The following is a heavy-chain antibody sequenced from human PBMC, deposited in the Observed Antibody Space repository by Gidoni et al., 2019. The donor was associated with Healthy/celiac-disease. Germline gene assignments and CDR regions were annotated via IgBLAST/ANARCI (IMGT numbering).Heavy chain of an antibody. J-gene: IGHJ4*02. CDR2: ISAYNGKT. CDR1: GYTFTSYG. CDR3: ARDAGNDLSKPSGPLDY. V-gene: IGHV1-18*01. D-gene: IGHD2-21*02. Sequence: EVRRPGASVTVSCKASGYTFTSYGISWVRQAPGQGLEWMGWISAYNGKTDSAQNRQGRVTMTTDTSTRTAYMELRSLKSDDTAVYYCARDAGNDLSKPSGPLDYWGQGTLVTVSS.